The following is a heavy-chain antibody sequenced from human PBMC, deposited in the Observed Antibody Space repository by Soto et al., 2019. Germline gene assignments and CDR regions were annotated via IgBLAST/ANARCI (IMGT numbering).Heavy chain of an antibody. CDR3: ARWRPEQQLAYGMDV. J-gene: IGHJ6*02. CDR2: TYYRSKWYN. D-gene: IGHD6-13*01. V-gene: IGHV6-1*01. Sequence: SQTRSFTCAISGDSVSSNSAAWNCISQSPSRGLEWLGRTYYRSKWYNDYAVSVKSRITINPDTSKNQFSLQLNSVTPEDTAVYYCARWRPEQQLAYGMDVWGQGTTVTVSS. CDR1: GDSVSSNSAA.